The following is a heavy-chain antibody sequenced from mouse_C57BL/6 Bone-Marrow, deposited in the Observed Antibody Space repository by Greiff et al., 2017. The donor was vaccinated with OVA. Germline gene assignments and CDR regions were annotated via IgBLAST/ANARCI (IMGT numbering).Heavy chain of an antibody. J-gene: IGHJ2*01. V-gene: IGHV1-42*01. Sequence: EVKLMESGPELVKPGASVKISCKASGYSFTGYYMNWVKQSPEKSLEWIGEINPSTGGTPYNQKFKAKATLTVDKSSSTAYMQLKSLTSEDSAVYYCARTYYYGSSLYYFDYWGKGTTLTVSS. CDR3: ARTYYYGSSLYYFDY. CDR2: INPSTGGT. CDR1: GYSFTGYY. D-gene: IGHD1-1*01.